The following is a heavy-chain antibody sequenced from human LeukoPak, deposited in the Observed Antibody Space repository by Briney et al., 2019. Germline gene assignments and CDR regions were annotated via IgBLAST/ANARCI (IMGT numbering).Heavy chain of an antibody. J-gene: IGHJ6*02. CDR3: ARGGSSWLYYHGMDV. Sequence: GGSLRLSCAASGFTFSSYEMNWVRQAPGKGLEWVSYISSSGSTIYYADSVKGRFTISRDNAKNSLYLQMNSLRAEDTAVYYCARGGSSWLYYHGMDVWGQGTTVTVSS. D-gene: IGHD6-13*01. CDR1: GFTFSSYE. CDR2: ISSSGSTI. V-gene: IGHV3-48*03.